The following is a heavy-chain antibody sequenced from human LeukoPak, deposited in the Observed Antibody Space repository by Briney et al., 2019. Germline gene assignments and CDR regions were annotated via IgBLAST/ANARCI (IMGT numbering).Heavy chain of an antibody. CDR2: ISGSGGST. V-gene: IGHV3-23*01. CDR3: AREDGYNLFDY. J-gene: IGHJ4*02. Sequence: GGSLRLFCAASGFTFSSYAMSWVRQAPGKGLEWVSAISGSGGSTYYADSVKGRFTISRDNAKNSLYLQMNSLRAEDTALYYCAREDGYNLFDYWGQGTLVTVSS. D-gene: IGHD5-24*01. CDR1: GFTFSSYA.